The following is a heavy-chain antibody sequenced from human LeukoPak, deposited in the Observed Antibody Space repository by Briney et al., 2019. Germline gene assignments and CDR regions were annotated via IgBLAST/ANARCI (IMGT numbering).Heavy chain of an antibody. Sequence: GGSLRLSCAASGFNFSTSTMNWVRQAPGKGLEWVSYISTRSNYIYYADSVKGRFTISRDNAKNSLYLQMNSLGAEDTAFYYCVKAYSGKYYDYFDYWGQGTLVTVSS. CDR2: ISTRSNYI. D-gene: IGHD1-26*01. CDR3: VKAYSGKYYDYFDY. J-gene: IGHJ4*02. V-gene: IGHV3-21*04. CDR1: GFNFSTST.